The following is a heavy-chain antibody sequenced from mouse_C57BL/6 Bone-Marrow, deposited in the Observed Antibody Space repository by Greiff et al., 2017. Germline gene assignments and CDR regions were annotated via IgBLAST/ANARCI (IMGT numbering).Heavy chain of an antibody. CDR1: GFTFSSYG. Sequence: EVQGEESGGDLVKPGGSLKLSCAASGFTFSSYGMSWVRQTPDKRLEWVATISSGGSYTYYPDSVKGRFTISRDNAKNAQYLQMSSLKSEDTAMYYCAREDICYDYGDTCDYWGQGNTLTVTS. J-gene: IGHJ2*01. V-gene: IGHV5-6*01. CDR2: ISSGGSYT. CDR3: AREDICYDYGDTCDY. D-gene: IGHD2-4*01.